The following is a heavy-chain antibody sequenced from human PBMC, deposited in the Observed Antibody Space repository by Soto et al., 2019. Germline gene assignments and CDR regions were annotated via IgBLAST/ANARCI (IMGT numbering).Heavy chain of an antibody. CDR1: GFTFSSYA. J-gene: IGHJ3*02. Sequence: LSLTCAASGFTFSSYAMSWVRQAPGKGLEWVSAISGSGGSTYYADSVKGRFTISRDNSKNTLYLQMNSLRAEDTAVYYCAKDVLYCGGDCGAFDIWGQGTMVTVSS. CDR3: AKDVLYCGGDCGAFDI. V-gene: IGHV3-23*01. CDR2: ISGSGGST. D-gene: IGHD2-21*02.